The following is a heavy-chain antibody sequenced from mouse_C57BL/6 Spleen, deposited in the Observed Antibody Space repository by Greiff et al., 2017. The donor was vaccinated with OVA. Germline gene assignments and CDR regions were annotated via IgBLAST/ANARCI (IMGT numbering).Heavy chain of an antibody. Sequence: VQLQQPGAELVMPGASVKLSCKASGYTFTSYWMHWVKQRPGQGLEWIGEIDPSDSYTNYNQKFKGKSTLTVDKSSSTAYMQLSSLTSEDSAVYYCAREERDYGSSYYYWGQGTTLTVSS. CDR3: AREERDYGSSYYY. V-gene: IGHV1-69*01. J-gene: IGHJ2*01. D-gene: IGHD1-1*01. CDR2: IDPSDSYT. CDR1: GYTFTSYW.